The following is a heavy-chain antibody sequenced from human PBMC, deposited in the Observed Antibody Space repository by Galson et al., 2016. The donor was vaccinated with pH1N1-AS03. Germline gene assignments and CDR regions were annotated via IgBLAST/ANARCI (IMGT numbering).Heavy chain of an antibody. J-gene: IGHJ4*02. CDR1: GDSVSGVTYY. D-gene: IGHD3-9*01. Sequence: SETLSLTCTVSGDSVSGVTYYWNWIRQPPGKGLEWIGYIYYTGITNYNPSLESRLTISIDRSKNQISLTLGSVTAADTAMYYCARNGVLTSYNATGRERVDYWGQGTLVIVSS. CDR3: ARNGVLTSYNATGRERVDY. CDR2: IYYTGIT. V-gene: IGHV4-61*01.